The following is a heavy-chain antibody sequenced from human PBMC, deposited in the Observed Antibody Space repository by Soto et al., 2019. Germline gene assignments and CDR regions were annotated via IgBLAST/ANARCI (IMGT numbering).Heavy chain of an antibody. CDR3: ARDRTLGAARVYYYGMDV. V-gene: IGHV4-59*01. J-gene: IGHJ6*02. CDR2: IYYSGST. Sequence: LEILSLTCTVSGGSISSYCWSWIRQPPGKGLEWIGYIYYSGSTNYNPSLKSRVTISVDTSKNQFSLKLSSVTAADTAVYYCARDRTLGAARVYYYGMDVWGQGTTVTVSS. D-gene: IGHD6-6*01. CDR1: GGSISSYC.